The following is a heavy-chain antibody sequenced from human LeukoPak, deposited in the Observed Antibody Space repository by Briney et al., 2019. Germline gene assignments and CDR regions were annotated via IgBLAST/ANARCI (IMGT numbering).Heavy chain of an antibody. CDR3: TTDFMRGFSGS. CDR1: GFTFSNAW. J-gene: IGHJ5*02. V-gene: IGHV3-15*07. Sequence: GSLRLSCAGSGFTFSNAWMNWVRQAPGKGLEWVGHIKSKWDGGTTDYAAPVKGRFTVSRDDSKNTVYLQMNSLKTEDTAVYYCTTDFMRGFSGSWGQGTLVTVSS. D-gene: IGHD3-10*01. CDR2: IKSKWDGGTT.